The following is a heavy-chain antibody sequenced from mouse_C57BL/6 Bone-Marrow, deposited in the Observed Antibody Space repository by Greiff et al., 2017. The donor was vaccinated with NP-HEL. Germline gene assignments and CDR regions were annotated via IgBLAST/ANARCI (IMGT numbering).Heavy chain of an antibody. CDR2: VYPYNGGT. J-gene: IGHJ3*01. CDR3: ARGDYYGNYGCAY. V-gene: IGHV1-36*01. Sequence: VQLQQSGPVLVKPGPSVKISCKASGFTFTDYYMHWVKQSHGKSLEWIGLVYPYNGGTSSNQKFKGKAKLTVDTSSSTAYMERNSLSAEDSAVYYCARGDYYGNYGCAYWGQGTLVTVSA. D-gene: IGHD2-1*01. CDR1: GFTFTDYY.